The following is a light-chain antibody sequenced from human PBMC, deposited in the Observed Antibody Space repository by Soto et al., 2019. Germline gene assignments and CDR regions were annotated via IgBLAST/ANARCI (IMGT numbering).Light chain of an antibody. CDR1: QSISIW. V-gene: IGKV1-5*01. CDR3: QQYNSYRT. Sequence: DIQMTQSPSTLSGSVGDRVTLTCRARQSISIWLAWYQQKPGKAPKLLIYDASILKSGVPSRFSGSGSGTEFTLTIRSLQPDDFATYYCQQYNSYRTFGQGTKVDIK. J-gene: IGKJ1*01. CDR2: DAS.